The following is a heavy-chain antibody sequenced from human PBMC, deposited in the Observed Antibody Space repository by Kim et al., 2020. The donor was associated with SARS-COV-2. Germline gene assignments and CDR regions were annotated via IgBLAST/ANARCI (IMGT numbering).Heavy chain of an antibody. J-gene: IGHJ5*02. CDR3: ARGSSLTIFGVVGWFDP. V-gene: IGHV4-59*09. Sequence: HKARVTISVDTSKNQFSLKLGSVTAADTAVYYCARGSSLTIFGVVGWFDPWGQGTLVTVSS. D-gene: IGHD3-3*01.